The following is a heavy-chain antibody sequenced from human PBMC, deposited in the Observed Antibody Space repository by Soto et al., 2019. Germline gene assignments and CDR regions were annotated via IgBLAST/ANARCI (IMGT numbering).Heavy chain of an antibody. J-gene: IGHJ4*02. CDR3: AKDRGKWPRDFDS. Sequence: EVQLVESGGGLVQPGRSLRLSCAASGFTFDDYAMHWVRQAPGKGLEWVSGISSNSGNIGHAGSVKGRFTISRDNAKDSLYLQMNSLRAEDTALYYCAKDRGKWPRDFDSWGQGTLVTVSS. CDR2: ISSNSGNI. V-gene: IGHV3-9*01. CDR1: GFTFDDYA. D-gene: IGHD2-8*01.